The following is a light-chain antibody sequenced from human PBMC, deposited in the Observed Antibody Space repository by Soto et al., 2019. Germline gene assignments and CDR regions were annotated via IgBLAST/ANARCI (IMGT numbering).Light chain of an antibody. V-gene: IGKV3-20*01. CDR2: GAS. CDR1: QSVISSY. J-gene: IGKJ2*01. CDR3: QQYHSSPPTFT. Sequence: EIVLTQSPGTLSLSPGERASLSCRASQSVISSYLAWYQQKPGQAPRLLIYGASNRATGIPDRFSGSGSGTDFTLTISRLEPEDFAMYFCQQYHSSPPTFTFCQGTKLEI.